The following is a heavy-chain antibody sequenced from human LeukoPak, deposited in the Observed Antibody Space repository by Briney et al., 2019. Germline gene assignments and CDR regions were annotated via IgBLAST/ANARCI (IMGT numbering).Heavy chain of an antibody. J-gene: IGHJ4*02. CDR1: GGTFSSYA. D-gene: IGHD3-22*01. V-gene: IGHV1-69*13. CDR3: ATGTPHYYDSSGYFLSGFDY. CDR2: IIPIFGTA. Sequence: SVKVSCKASGGTFSSYAISGVRQTPGQGREWMGGIIPIFGTANYAQKFQGRVTITADESTSTAYTELSRLRSEDTAVYYCATGTPHYYDSSGYFLSGFDYWGQGTLVTVSS.